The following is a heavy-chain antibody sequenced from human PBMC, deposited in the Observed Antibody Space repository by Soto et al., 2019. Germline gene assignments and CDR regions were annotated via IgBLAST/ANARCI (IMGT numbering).Heavy chain of an antibody. V-gene: IGHV4-30-4*08. CDR3: ARLEGLATISYYFDY. J-gene: IGHJ4*02. Sequence: QVQLQESGPGLVKPSQTLSLRCSVSGDAISSGTYYWTWVRQPPGEGLEWIGNIYYTGTTYYNPSLRSRVTMSVDTSKNQFSLNLNSVTAADSAVYFCARLEGLATISYYFDYWGQGTLVTVSS. D-gene: IGHD3-9*01. CDR2: IYYTGTT. CDR1: GDAISSGTYY.